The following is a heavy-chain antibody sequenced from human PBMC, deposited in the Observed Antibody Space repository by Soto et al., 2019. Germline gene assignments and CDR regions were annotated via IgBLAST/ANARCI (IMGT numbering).Heavy chain of an antibody. V-gene: IGHV3-21*01. CDR2: ISSSSSYI. D-gene: IGHD6-19*01. Sequence: PGGSLRLSCAASGFTFSSYSMNWVRQAPGKGLEWVSSISSSSSYIYYADSVKGRSTISRDNAKNSLYLQMNSLRAEDTAVYYCARDMDGSGWYTGDYWGQGTLVTVSS. CDR3: ARDMDGSGWYTGDY. CDR1: GFTFSSYS. J-gene: IGHJ4*02.